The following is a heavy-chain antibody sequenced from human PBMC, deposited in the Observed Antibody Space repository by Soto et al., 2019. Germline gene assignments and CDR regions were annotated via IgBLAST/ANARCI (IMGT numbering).Heavy chain of an antibody. V-gene: IGHV3-30-3*01. CDR3: ARSLSSAWYAAFDI. J-gene: IGHJ3*02. CDR2: ISYDGSNK. Sequence: PGGSLRLSCAASGFTFSSYAMHWVRQAPGKGLEWVAVISYDGSNKYYADSVRGRFTISRDNSKNTLYLQMNSLRAEDTAVYYCARSLSSAWYAAFDIWGQGTMVTVSS. D-gene: IGHD6-19*01. CDR1: GFTFSSYA.